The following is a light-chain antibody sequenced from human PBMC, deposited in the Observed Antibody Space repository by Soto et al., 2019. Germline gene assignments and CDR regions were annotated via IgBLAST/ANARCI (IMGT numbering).Light chain of an antibody. CDR3: SSYTSSSTLV. Sequence: QSALTQPASVSGSPGQSITISCTGTSSDVGGYNYVSWHQQHPGKPPKLMIYDVSNRPSGVSNRFSGSKSGNTASLTISGLQAEDEADYYCSSYTSSSTLVFGGGTKVTVL. CDR2: DVS. J-gene: IGLJ2*01. CDR1: SSDVGGYNY. V-gene: IGLV2-14*01.